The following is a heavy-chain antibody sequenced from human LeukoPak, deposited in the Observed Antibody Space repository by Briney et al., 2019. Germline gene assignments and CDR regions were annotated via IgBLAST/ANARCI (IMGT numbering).Heavy chain of an antibody. Sequence: GGSLRLSCAASGFTFSSYGMHWVRQAPGKGLEWVAVISYDGSNKYYADSVKGRFTISRDNSKNTLYLQMNSLRAEDTAVYYCAKQWDRGGYFDYWGQGTLVTVSS. CDR3: AKQWDRGGYFDY. D-gene: IGHD1-26*01. V-gene: IGHV3-30*18. J-gene: IGHJ4*02. CDR2: ISYDGSNK. CDR1: GFTFSSYG.